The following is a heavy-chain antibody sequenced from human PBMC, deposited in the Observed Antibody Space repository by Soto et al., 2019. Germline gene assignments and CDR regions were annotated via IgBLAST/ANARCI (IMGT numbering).Heavy chain of an antibody. J-gene: IGHJ3*02. D-gene: IGHD4-4*01. Sequence: SGTLSLTCTVSGGSSSSYYWSWIRQPPGKGLEWIGYIYYSGSTNYNPSPKSRVTISVDTPKNQFSLKLSSVTAADTAGYYCARCDYSNAFDIWGQGKMVT. V-gene: IGHV4-59*01. CDR3: ARCDYSNAFDI. CDR1: GGSSSSYY. CDR2: IYYSGST.